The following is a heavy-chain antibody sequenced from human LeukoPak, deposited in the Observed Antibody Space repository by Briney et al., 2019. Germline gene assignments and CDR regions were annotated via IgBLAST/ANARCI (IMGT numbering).Heavy chain of an antibody. CDR3: AKGIVSWVRGVGVDY. CDR1: GFTFDDYA. V-gene: IGHV3-9*01. D-gene: IGHD3-10*01. J-gene: IGHJ4*02. CDR2: ISWNSGSI. Sequence: GGSLRLSCAASGFTFDDYAMHWVRHAPGKGLEWVSGISWNSGSIHSADSVKGRFTISRDNAKNSLYLQMNSLSAEDTALYYCAKGIVSWVRGVGVDYWGQGTLVTVSS.